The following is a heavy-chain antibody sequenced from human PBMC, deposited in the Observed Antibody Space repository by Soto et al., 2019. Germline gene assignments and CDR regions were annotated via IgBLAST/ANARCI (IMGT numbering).Heavy chain of an antibody. Sequence: QVQLVESGGGLVKPGGSLRLSCAASGFTFSDYYMSWIRQAPGKGLEWVSYISSRSSYTNYADSVKGRFTISRDNAKNSLYLQMNSLRAEDTAVYYCARGGYYDSSGYFGGDDAFDIWGQGTMVTVSS. J-gene: IGHJ3*02. D-gene: IGHD3-22*01. CDR1: GFTFSDYY. CDR2: ISSRSSYT. CDR3: ARGGYYDSSGYFGGDDAFDI. V-gene: IGHV3-11*06.